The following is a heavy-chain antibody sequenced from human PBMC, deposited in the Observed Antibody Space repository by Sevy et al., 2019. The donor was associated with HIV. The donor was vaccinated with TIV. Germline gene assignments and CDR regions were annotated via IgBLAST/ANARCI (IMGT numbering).Heavy chain of an antibody. Sequence: SEILSLTCTVSGGSISSGDYYWSWIRQPPGKGLEWIGYIYYSGSTYYNPSLKSRVTISVDTSKNQFSLKLSSVTAADTAVYYCARGDTMVRGVIITTDWFDPWGQGTLVTVSS. CDR3: ARGDTMVRGVIITTDWFDP. V-gene: IGHV4-30-4*01. CDR2: IYYSGST. D-gene: IGHD3-10*01. CDR1: GGSISSGDYY. J-gene: IGHJ5*02.